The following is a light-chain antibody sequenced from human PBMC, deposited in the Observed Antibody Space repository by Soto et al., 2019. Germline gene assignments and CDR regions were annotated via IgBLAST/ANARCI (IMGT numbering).Light chain of an antibody. CDR1: SSNIGAGYD. Sequence: QAVVTQPPSVSAAPGQRVTISCSGSSSNIGAGYDVHWYQQHPGKAPKLMIYDVSKRPSGVPDRFSGSKSGNTASLTISGLQAEDEADYYCCSYAGSYTYVFGTGTKLTVL. V-gene: IGLV1-40*01. J-gene: IGLJ1*01. CDR3: CSYAGSYTYV. CDR2: DVS.